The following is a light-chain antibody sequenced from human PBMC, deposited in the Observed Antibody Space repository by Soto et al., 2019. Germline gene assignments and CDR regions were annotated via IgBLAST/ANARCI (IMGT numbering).Light chain of an antibody. CDR2: GAS. CDR1: QRVSNN. J-gene: IGKJ1*01. CDR3: QQYNNCPET. Sequence: IVMSSSADTVTVCTARRPPLSCRASQRVSNNLAWYQQKPGQAPWLLIYGASTRASGIPARFSGSGSGTEFTLTISSLQSEDFAVYYCQQYNNCPETFGQGTKVDIK. V-gene: IGKV3-15*01.